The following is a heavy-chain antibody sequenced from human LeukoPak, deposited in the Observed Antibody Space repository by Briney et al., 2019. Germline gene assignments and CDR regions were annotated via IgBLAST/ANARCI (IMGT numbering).Heavy chain of an antibody. J-gene: IGHJ4*02. CDR3: ARDGGGRIAVAGLWYN. CDR1: GYSISSGDY. Sequence: SETLSLTCTVSGYSISSGDYWGWIRQPAGKELDWIGSIYHSGSTYYNPSLESRISISVDTSKNQFSLKLNSVTAADTAVYYCARDGGGRIAVAGLWYNWGQGTLVTVSS. V-gene: IGHV4-38-2*02. CDR2: IYHSGST. D-gene: IGHD6-19*01.